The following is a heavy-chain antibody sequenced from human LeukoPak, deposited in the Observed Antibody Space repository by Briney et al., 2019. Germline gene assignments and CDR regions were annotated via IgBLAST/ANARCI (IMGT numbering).Heavy chain of an antibody. V-gene: IGHV3-66*01. Sequence: GGSLRLSCAASGFTVSSNYMSWVRQAPGKGLEWVSVIYSGGSTYYADSVKGRFTISRDNSKSTLYLQMNSLRAEDTAVYYCARDNRDLGGSFDYWGQGTLVTVSS. CDR3: ARDNRDLGGSFDY. D-gene: IGHD1-26*01. J-gene: IGHJ4*02. CDR1: GFTVSSNY. CDR2: IYSGGST.